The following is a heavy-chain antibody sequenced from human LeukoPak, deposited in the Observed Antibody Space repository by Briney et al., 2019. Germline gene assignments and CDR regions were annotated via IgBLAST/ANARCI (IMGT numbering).Heavy chain of an antibody. D-gene: IGHD3-22*01. J-gene: IGHJ4*02. Sequence: GASVKVSCKASGGTFSSYAISWVRQAPGQGLEWMGGIIPIFGTANYAQKFQGRVTITADESTSTAYMELSSLRSEDTAVYYCARDRQYYYDSSGYYYTFDYWAREPWSPSPQ. CDR3: ARDRQYYYDSSGYYYTFDY. V-gene: IGHV1-69*13. CDR2: IIPIFGTA. CDR1: GGTFSSYA.